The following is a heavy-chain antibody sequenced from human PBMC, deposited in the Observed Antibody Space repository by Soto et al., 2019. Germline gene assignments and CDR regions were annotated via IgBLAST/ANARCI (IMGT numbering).Heavy chain of an antibody. CDR3: AREVRQQLVQYYYYGMDV. D-gene: IGHD6-13*01. CDR2: IIPIFGTA. V-gene: IGHV1-69*13. J-gene: IGHJ6*02. CDR1: GGTFSSYA. Sequence: ASVKVSCKASGGTFSSYAISWVRRAPGQGLEWMGGIIPIFGTANYAQKFQGRVTITADESTSTAYMELGSLRSEDTAVYYCAREVRQQLVQYYYYGMDVWGQGTTVTVSS.